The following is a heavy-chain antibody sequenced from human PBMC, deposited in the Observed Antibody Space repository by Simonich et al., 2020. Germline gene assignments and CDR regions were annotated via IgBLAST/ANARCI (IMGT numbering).Heavy chain of an antibody. CDR2: ISGSGGST. D-gene: IGHD1-26*01. Sequence: EVQLLESGGGLVQPGGSLRLSCAASGFTFSSYAMSWVRQAQGQGLEWVSAISGSGGSTYYADSGKGRFTISRDNSKNTLYLQMNSLRAEDTAVYYCAKDSSLVGATDWFDPWGQGTLVTVSS. J-gene: IGHJ5*02. V-gene: IGHV3-23*01. CDR3: AKDSSLVGATDWFDP. CDR1: GFTFSSYA.